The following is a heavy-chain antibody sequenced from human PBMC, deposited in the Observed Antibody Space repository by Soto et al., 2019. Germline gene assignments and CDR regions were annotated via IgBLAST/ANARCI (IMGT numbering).Heavy chain of an antibody. CDR1: GFTFSDYY. CDR3: ARDGYDPGDYVWGSYRLVDY. CDR2: ISSSGSTI. V-gene: IGHV3-11*01. D-gene: IGHD3-16*02. J-gene: IGHJ4*02. Sequence: GVLRLSCAASGFTFSDYYMSWIRQAPGKGLEWVSYISSSGSTIYYADSVKGRFTISRDNAKNSLYLQMNSLRAEDTAVYYCARDGYDPGDYVWGSYRLVDYWGQGT.